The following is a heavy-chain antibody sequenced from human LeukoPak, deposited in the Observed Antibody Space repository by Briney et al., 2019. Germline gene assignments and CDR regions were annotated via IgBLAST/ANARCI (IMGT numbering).Heavy chain of an antibody. CDR2: IYSGTT. CDR1: GFAVSSNS. J-gene: IGHJ4*02. D-gene: IGHD4/OR15-4a*01. CDR3: ARRAGAYSHPYDY. V-gene: IGHV3-53*01. Sequence: GGSLRLSCTVSGFAVSSNSMSWVRQAPGKGLEWVSFIYSGTTHYSDSVKGRFTISRDNSKNTLYLQMNSLRAEDTAVYYCARRAGAYSHPYDYWGQGTLVTVSS.